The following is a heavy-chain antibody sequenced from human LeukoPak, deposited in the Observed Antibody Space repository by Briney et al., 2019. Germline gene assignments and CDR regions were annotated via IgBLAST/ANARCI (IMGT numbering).Heavy chain of an antibody. J-gene: IGHJ4*02. CDR2: IVGSGVST. D-gene: IGHD6-19*01. CDR1: GITLSNYG. V-gene: IGHV3-23*01. CDR3: ARDHSAAVAGTFDY. Sequence: GGSLRLSCAVSGITLSNYGMSWVRQAPGKGLEWVSGIVGSGVSTYYADSVKGRFTISRDNSKKALYLQMTSLRADDTALYYCARDHSAAVAGTFDYWGQGTLVTVSS.